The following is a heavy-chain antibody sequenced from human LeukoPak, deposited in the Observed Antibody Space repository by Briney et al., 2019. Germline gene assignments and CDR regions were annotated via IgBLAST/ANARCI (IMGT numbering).Heavy chain of an antibody. J-gene: IGHJ3*02. Sequence: SETLSLTCTVSGGSISSYYWSWIRRPPGKGLEWIGYIYYSGSTNYNPSLKSRVTISVDTSKNQFSLKLSSVTAADTAVYYCARDQSDSSGWFGDAFDIWGQGTMVTVSS. V-gene: IGHV4-59*01. CDR3: ARDQSDSSGWFGDAFDI. D-gene: IGHD6-19*01. CDR2: IYYSGST. CDR1: GGSISSYY.